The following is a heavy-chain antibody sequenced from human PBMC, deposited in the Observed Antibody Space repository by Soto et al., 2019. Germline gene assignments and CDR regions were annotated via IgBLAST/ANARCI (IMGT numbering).Heavy chain of an antibody. D-gene: IGHD6-6*01. CDR1: GGTFSSYA. V-gene: IGHV1-69*01. J-gene: IGHJ6*02. Sequence: QVQLVQSGAEVKKPGSSVKVSCKASGGTFSSYAISWVRQAPGQGLEWMGGIIPIFGTANYAQKFQGRVTITADESTSTAYMELSSLRSDDTAVYYCAREQLVDYAGYYYYYGMDVWGQGTTVTVSS. CDR3: AREQLVDYAGYYYYYGMDV. CDR2: IIPIFGTA.